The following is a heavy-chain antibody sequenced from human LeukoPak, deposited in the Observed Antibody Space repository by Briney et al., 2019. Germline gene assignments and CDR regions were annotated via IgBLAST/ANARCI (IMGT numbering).Heavy chain of an antibody. D-gene: IGHD3-22*01. J-gene: IGHJ4*02. CDR3: ARESHYYDSSGYSIDY. CDR1: GFTFSSYG. CDR2: IWYDGSNK. V-gene: IGHV3-33*01. Sequence: GGSLRLSCAASGFTFSSYGMHWVRQAPGKGLEWVAVIWYDGSNKYYADSVKGRFTISRDNSKNTLYLQMNSLRAEDTAVYYCARESHYYDSSGYSIDYWGQGTLVTVSS.